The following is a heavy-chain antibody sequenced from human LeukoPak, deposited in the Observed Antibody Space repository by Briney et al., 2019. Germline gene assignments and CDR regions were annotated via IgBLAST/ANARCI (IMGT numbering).Heavy chain of an antibody. D-gene: IGHD4-17*01. CDR3: ARDLAPDYGDYQDH. V-gene: IGHV7-4-1*02. J-gene: IGHJ4*02. CDR2: INTNTGNP. Sequence: ASVKVSCKASGYTFTAYYLHWVRQAPGQGLEWMGWINTNTGNPTYAQGFTGRFVFSLDTSVSTAYLQISSLKAEDTAVYYCARDLAPDYGDYQDHWGQGTLVTVSS. CDR1: GYTFTAYY.